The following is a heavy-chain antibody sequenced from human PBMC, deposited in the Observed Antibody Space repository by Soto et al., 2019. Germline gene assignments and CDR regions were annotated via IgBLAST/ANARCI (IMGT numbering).Heavy chain of an antibody. CDR1: GGSISSSSYY. CDR3: AKVVAVAGGDYYYGMDV. D-gene: IGHD6-19*01. V-gene: IGHV4-39*01. CDR2: IYYSGST. Sequence: SSETLSLTCTVSGGSISSSSYYWGWIRQPPGKGLEWIGSIYYSGSTYYNPSLKSRVTISVDTSKNQFSLKLSSVTAADTAVYYCAKVVAVAGGDYYYGMDVWGQGTTVTVSS. J-gene: IGHJ6*02.